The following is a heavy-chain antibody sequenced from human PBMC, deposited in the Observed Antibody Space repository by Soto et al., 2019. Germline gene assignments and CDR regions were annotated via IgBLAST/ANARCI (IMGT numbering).Heavy chain of an antibody. D-gene: IGHD3-16*01. V-gene: IGHV3-23*01. CDR1: GLPFTSYA. CDR2: ISGSGGST. CDR3: AKWGTKGREGYFDY. Sequence: EVQLLESGGGLVQPGGSLRLSCAASGLPFTSYAWSWVRQAPGKGLEWVSAISGSGGSTYYADSVKGRFTISRDNSKNTLYLQMNSLRAEDTAVYYCAKWGTKGREGYFDYWGQGTLVTVSS. J-gene: IGHJ4*02.